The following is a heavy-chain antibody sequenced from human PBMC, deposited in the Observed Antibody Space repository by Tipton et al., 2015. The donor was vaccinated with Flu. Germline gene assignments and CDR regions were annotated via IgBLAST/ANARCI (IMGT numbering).Heavy chain of an antibody. J-gene: IGHJ4*02. CDR2: IDTSGST. V-gene: IGHV4-4*07. CDR3: ARDLSTLDFWSGYYGPSFDY. Sequence: LRLSCTVSGGSIKGYYWTWIRQPAGKGLEWIGRIDTSGSTNYSPSLKSRVSMSMDTSKNHFSLKLTSVTAADTAVYYCARDLSTLDFWSGYYGPSFDYWGQGTLVTVSS. CDR1: GGSIKGYY. D-gene: IGHD3-3*01.